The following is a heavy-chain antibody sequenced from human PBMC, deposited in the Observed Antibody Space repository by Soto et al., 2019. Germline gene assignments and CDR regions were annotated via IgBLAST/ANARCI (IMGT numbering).Heavy chain of an antibody. J-gene: IGHJ4*02. CDR2: IIPIFGTA. CDR3: AREGLQLQGDYFDY. D-gene: IGHD3-10*01. CDR1: GGTFSSYA. Sequence: ASVKVSCKASGGTFSSYAISWVRQAPGQGLEWMGGIIPIFGTANYAKKFQGRVTITADESTSTAYMELSSLRSEDTAVYYCAREGLQLQGDYFDYWGQGTLVTVSS. V-gene: IGHV1-69*13.